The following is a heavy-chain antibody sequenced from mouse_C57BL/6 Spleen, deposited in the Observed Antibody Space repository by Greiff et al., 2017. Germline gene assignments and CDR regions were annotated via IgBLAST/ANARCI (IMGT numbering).Heavy chain of an antibody. D-gene: IGHD1-1*02. Sequence: QVQLQQPGAELVKPGASVKLSCKASGYTFTSYWMHWVKQRPGQGLEWIGMIHPNSGSTNYNEKFKSKATLTVDKSSSTAYMQLSSLTSEDSAVYYCAKNDGSYSDPNDWGQGTTLTVSS. CDR1: GYTFTSYW. V-gene: IGHV1-64*01. CDR3: AKNDGSYSDPND. CDR2: IHPNSGST. J-gene: IGHJ2*01.